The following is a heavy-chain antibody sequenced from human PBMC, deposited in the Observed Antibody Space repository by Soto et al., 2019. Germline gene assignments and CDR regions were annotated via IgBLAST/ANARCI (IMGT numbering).Heavy chain of an antibody. V-gene: IGHV3-23*01. CDR2: IGTTATNT. CDR3: AKRGSTPPTAANKYYYDS. D-gene: IGHD1-1*01. J-gene: IGHJ4*02. CDR1: GFTFSNNA. Sequence: GGSLRLSCAASGFTFSNNAMSWVRQAPGKGMEWVSTIGTTATNTYYADSVRGRFTISRDNSKNTLCLQMNSLRAEDTAVYYCAKRGSTPPTAANKYYYDSWGQGTLVTVSS.